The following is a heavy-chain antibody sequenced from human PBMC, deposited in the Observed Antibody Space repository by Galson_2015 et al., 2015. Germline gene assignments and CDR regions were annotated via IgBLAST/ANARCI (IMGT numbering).Heavy chain of an antibody. CDR2: ISWNSGSI. D-gene: IGHD6-13*01. J-gene: IGHJ6*02. CDR1: GFTFDDYA. Sequence: SLRLSCAASGFTFDDYAMHWVRQAPGKGLEWVSGISWNSGSIGYADSVKGRFTISRDNAKNSLYLQMNSLRAEDTALYYCAKGGIAAAGTPYGMDVWGQGTTVTVSS. CDR3: AKGGIAAAGTPYGMDV. V-gene: IGHV3-9*01.